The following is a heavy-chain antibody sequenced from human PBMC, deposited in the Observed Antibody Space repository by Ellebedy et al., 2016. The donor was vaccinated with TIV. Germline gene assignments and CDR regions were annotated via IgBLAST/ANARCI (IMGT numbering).Heavy chain of an antibody. Sequence: ASVKVSXXASGYTFTSYGISWVRQAPGQGLEWMGWISAYNGNTNYAQKLQGRVTMTTDTSTSTAYMELRSLRSEDTAVYYCATGKYSYGTLDYWGQGTLVTVSS. CDR1: GYTFTSYG. V-gene: IGHV1-18*01. CDR3: ATGKYSYGTLDY. CDR2: ISAYNGNT. D-gene: IGHD5-18*01. J-gene: IGHJ4*02.